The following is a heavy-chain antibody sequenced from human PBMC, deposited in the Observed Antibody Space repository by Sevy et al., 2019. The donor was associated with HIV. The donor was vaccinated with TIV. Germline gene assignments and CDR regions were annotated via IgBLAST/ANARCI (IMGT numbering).Heavy chain of an antibody. Sequence: SETLSLTCTVSGASISSSGYYWGLIRQPPGKGLEWIASIRYTGETFYNPSLRSRVTISEDTSKNQFSRQLSSVTAADTAIYFCAGPILTYNSGWSYYDYWGQGTVVTVSS. CDR2: IRYTGET. CDR1: GASISSSGYY. J-gene: IGHJ4*02. D-gene: IGHD6-19*01. V-gene: IGHV4-39*01. CDR3: AGPILTYNSGWSYYDY.